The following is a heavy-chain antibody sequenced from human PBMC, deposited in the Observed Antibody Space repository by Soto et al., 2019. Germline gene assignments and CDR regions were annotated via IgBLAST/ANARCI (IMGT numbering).Heavy chain of an antibody. CDR2: IWYDGSNK. CDR3: ARDRFRVGDYDFDY. J-gene: IGHJ4*02. Sequence: QVQLVESGGGVVQPGRSLRLSCAASGFTFSSYGMHWVRQAPGKGLEWVAVIWYDGSNKYYADSVKGRFTISRDNSKNTLYLQMNSLRAADTAVYYCARDRFRVGDYDFDYWGQGTLVTVSS. D-gene: IGHD4-17*01. V-gene: IGHV3-33*01. CDR1: GFTFSSYG.